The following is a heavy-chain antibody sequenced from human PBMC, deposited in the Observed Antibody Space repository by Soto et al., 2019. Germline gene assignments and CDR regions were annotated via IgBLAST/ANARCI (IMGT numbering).Heavy chain of an antibody. V-gene: IGHV1-46*01. CDR2: INPSGGST. D-gene: IGHD6-6*01. CDR1: GYTITSHY. J-gene: IGHJ3*02. Sequence: QVQLVQSGAEVRKPGASVKVSCKASGYTITSHYIHWVRQAPGQGLEWMGVINPSGGSTSYADKFQGRVTMTMDTSTSTVYMDLSSLRSGDTALYYCARDQVPNASRLGDAFDIWGQGTMVTVSS. CDR3: ARDQVPNASRLGDAFDI.